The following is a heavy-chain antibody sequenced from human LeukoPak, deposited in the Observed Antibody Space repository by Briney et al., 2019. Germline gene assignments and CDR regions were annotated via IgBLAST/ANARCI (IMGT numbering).Heavy chain of an antibody. Sequence: PGGSLRLSCAASGFTFSNYALSWVRQAPGKELGWVSSIVGSGGSTYYADSVKGRFTISRDNSKNTLYLQMNSLQADDTAVYYCARGLRWRDYWGQGTLVTVSS. J-gene: IGHJ4*02. D-gene: IGHD4-23*01. CDR3: ARGLRWRDY. CDR2: IVGSGGST. V-gene: IGHV3-23*01. CDR1: GFTFSNYA.